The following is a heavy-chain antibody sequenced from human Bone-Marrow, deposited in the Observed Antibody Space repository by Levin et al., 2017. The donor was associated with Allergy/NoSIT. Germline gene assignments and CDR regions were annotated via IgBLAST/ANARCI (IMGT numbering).Heavy chain of an antibody. CDR3: ARDYYGSGSYGWFDP. V-gene: IGHV3-11*05. D-gene: IGHD3-10*01. CDR2: ISSSSSYT. Sequence: GGSLRLSCAASGFTFSDYYMSWIRQAPGKGLEWVSYISSSSSYTNYADSVKGRFTISRDNAKNSLHLQMNSLRAEDTAVYYCARDYYGSGSYGWFDPWGQGTLVTVSS. CDR1: GFTFSDYY. J-gene: IGHJ5*02.